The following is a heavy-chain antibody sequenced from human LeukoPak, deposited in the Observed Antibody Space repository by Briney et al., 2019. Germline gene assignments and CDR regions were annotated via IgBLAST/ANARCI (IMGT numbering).Heavy chain of an antibody. V-gene: IGHV3-30*04. CDR3: ARGPPRWKGCFDY. CDR1: GFTFSSYA. D-gene: IGHD1-1*01. CDR2: ISYDGRNK. J-gene: IGHJ4*02. Sequence: GRTLRLSCAASGFTFSSYAMHWVGQAPGKGREGVAVISYDGRNKNYEDSVKGGFTISRDNSKITLYLQMNSLRAEDTAVYYCARGPPRWKGCFDYWGQGTLVTVSS.